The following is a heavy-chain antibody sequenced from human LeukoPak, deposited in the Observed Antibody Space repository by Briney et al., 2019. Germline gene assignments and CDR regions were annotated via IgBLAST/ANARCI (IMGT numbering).Heavy chain of an antibody. V-gene: IGHV3-23*01. CDR2: ILGSGGST. CDR3: AKWGDYDVLTGYYVPGY. J-gene: IGHJ4*02. D-gene: IGHD3-9*01. Sequence: GGSLRLSCAASGFTFSNYAMSWVRQAPGKGLEWVSAILGSGGSTYYADSVKGRFTVSRDNSKSTLYLQMNSLRAEDTALYYCAKWGDYDVLTGYYVPGYWGQGTLVTVSS. CDR1: GFTFSNYA.